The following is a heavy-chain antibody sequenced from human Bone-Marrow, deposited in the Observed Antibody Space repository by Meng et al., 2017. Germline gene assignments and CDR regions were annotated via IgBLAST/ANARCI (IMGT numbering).Heavy chain of an antibody. CDR2: IIPIFGTA. V-gene: IGHV1-69*05. J-gene: IGHJ4*02. CDR3: ARGNYYDSSGYFDY. Sequence: SVKVSCKASGGTVSSYAISWVRQAPGQGLEWMGGIIPIFGTANYAQKFQGRVTITTDESTSTAYMELSSLRSEDTAVYYCARGNYYDSSGYFDYWGQGTLVTVSS. D-gene: IGHD3-22*01. CDR1: GGTVSSYA.